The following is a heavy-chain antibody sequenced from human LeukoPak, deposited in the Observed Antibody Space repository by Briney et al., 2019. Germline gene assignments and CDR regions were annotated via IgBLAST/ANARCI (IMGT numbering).Heavy chain of an antibody. CDR2: IYTSGST. J-gene: IGHJ5*02. D-gene: IGHD3-16*01. CDR1: GGSISSYY. Sequence: PSETPSLTCTVSGGSISSYYWSWIRQPAGKGLEWIGRIYTSGSTNYNPSLKSRVTMSVDTSKNQLSLKLSSVTAADTAVYYCARDEGGGRYNWFDPWGQGTLVTVSS. V-gene: IGHV4-4*07. CDR3: ARDEGGGRYNWFDP.